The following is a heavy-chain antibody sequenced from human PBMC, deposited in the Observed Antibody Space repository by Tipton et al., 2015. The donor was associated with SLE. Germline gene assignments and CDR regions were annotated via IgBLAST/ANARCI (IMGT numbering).Heavy chain of an antibody. J-gene: IGHJ5*02. CDR1: GGSISSFY. V-gene: IGHV4-59*12. CDR3: ARTLGLYDRFDP. Sequence: GLVKPSETLSLICSVSGGSISSFYWSWIRQPPGKEFQWIGYIYDSGRTTYNPSLQSRVSLSVDTSKNQFSLKLTSVTAADSAVYYCARTLGLYDRFDPWGQGTLVTVSS. CDR2: IYDSGRT. D-gene: IGHD5/OR15-5a*01.